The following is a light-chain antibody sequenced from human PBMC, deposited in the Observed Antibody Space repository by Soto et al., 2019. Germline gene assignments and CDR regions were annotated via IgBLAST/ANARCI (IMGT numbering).Light chain of an antibody. CDR2: DVS. Sequence: QSVLTQPASVSGSPGQSITISCTGSSSDIGGYNYVSWYQQHTGKAPKLMIYDVSNRPSGGSNRFSGSKSDNPASLAISGLQAEDEADFYCSSSTISGTVVFGGGTKLTV. J-gene: IGLJ2*01. CDR3: SSSTISGTVV. V-gene: IGLV2-14*01. CDR1: SSDIGGYNY.